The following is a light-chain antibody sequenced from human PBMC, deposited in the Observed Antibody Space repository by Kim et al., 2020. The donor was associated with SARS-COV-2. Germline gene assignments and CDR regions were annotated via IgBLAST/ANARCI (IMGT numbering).Light chain of an antibody. Sequence: SYELTQPLSVSVALGQTARIPCGGNNIERRSVHWYLQKPGQAPVLVIFRDRSRPSGIPERFSGSTSGNTATLTISGVQAGDDGDYYCQVWDSGVVFCAGTQLTVL. CDR1: NIERRS. J-gene: IGLJ2*01. V-gene: IGLV3-9*01. CDR3: QVWDSGVV. CDR2: RDR.